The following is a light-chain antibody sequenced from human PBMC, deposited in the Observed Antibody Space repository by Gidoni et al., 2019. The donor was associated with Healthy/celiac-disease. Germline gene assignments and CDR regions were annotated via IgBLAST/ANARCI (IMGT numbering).Light chain of an antibody. J-gene: IGLJ2*01. Sequence: QSALTQPASVSGSPGQSNTISCTGTSSEVGGYNYVSWYQQHPGKAPKLIIYDVSNRPSGVSNRFSGSKSGNTASLTISGLQAEDEADYYCSSYTSSSTLGFGGGTKLTVL. CDR1: SSEVGGYNY. CDR3: SSYTSSSTLG. CDR2: DVS. V-gene: IGLV2-14*01.